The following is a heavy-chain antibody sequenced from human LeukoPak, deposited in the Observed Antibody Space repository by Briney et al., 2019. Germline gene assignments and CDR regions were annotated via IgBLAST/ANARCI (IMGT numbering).Heavy chain of an antibody. J-gene: IGHJ4*02. D-gene: IGHD3-10*01. CDR1: GFIFSRYG. V-gene: IGHV3-23*01. CDR2: ISGSGGTT. Sequence: GGSLRLSCAASGFIFSRYGMSWVRQAPGKGLEWVSAISGSGGTTYYADSVKGRFTISRDNAKNSLYLQMNSLRAEDTAIYYCAKVTYGSGTYGAFDSWGQGTLVTVSS. CDR3: AKVTYGSGTYGAFDS.